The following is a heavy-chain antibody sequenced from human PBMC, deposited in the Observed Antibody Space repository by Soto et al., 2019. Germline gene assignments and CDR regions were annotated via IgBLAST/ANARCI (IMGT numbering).Heavy chain of an antibody. CDR3: ARDRGYYYEKWETKEPGEKQNWFDP. V-gene: IGHV4-31*03. CDR1: GGSISSGGYY. D-gene: IGHD3-22*01. CDR2: IYYSGST. J-gene: IGHJ5*02. Sequence: SETLSLTCTVSGGSISSGGYYWSWIRQHPGKGLEWIGYIYYSGSTYYNPSLKSRVTISVDTSKNQFSLKLSSVTPADTAVYYCARDRGYYYEKWETKEPGEKQNWFDPWGQGTLVTVSS.